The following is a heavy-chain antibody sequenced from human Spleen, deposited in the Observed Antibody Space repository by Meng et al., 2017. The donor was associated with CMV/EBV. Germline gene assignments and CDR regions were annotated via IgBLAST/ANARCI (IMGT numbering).Heavy chain of an antibody. CDR2: ISGNGGSI. Sequence: FTFSGYARSWVRQPPGKGLEWVSSISGNGGSIYHADSVKGRFTISRDNSKNTLYLEVNSLRADDTAIYYCAKNAEEAYFPRGDAFDVWGQGAMVTVSS. D-gene: IGHD2/OR15-2a*01. CDR3: AKNAEEAYFPRGDAFDV. J-gene: IGHJ3*01. V-gene: IGHV3-23*01. CDR1: FTFSGYA.